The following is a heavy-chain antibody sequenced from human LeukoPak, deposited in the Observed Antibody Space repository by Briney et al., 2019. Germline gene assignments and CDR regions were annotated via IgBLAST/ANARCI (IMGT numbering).Heavy chain of an antibody. CDR3: ASLGREGSYFFDY. D-gene: IGHD1-26*01. J-gene: IGHJ4*02. CDR1: GDSISSYF. CDR2: IYTSGST. V-gene: IGHV4-4*07. Sequence: SSETLSLTCTVAGDSISSYFWNWIRQPAGKGLEWIGRIYTSGSTKYNPSLKSRVTMSVDTSNNQFSLKLNSVTAADTAIYYCASLGREGSYFFDYWGQGTLVTVSS.